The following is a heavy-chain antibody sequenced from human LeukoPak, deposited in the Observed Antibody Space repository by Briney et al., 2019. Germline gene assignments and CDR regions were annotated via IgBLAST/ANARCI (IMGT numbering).Heavy chain of an antibody. J-gene: IGHJ6*02. Sequence: GASVKVSCKASGGTFNNYDISWVRQAPRQGLEWMGGIIPIFGSANYAQKFQGRVTITADTSTSTAYMELSRLRSEDTAVYYCATGVGATSSDYYYGMDVWGQGTTVTVSS. V-gene: IGHV1-69*06. CDR2: IIPIFGSA. CDR1: GGTFNNYD. D-gene: IGHD1-26*01. CDR3: ATGVGATSSDYYYGMDV.